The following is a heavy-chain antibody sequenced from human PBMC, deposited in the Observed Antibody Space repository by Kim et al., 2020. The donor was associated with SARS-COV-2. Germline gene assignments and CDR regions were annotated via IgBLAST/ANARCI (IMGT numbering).Heavy chain of an antibody. D-gene: IGHD3-3*01. CDR3: ARDGYVLRFLEWLGGDNWFDP. J-gene: IGHJ5*02. V-gene: IGHV7-4-1*02. CDR1: GYTFTSYA. CDR2: INTNTGNP. Sequence: ASVKVSCKASGYTFTSYAMNWVRQAPGQGLEWMGWINTNTGNPTYAQGFTGRFVFSLDTSVSTAYLQISSLKAEDTAVYYCARDGYVLRFLEWLGGDNWFDPWGQGTLVTVSS.